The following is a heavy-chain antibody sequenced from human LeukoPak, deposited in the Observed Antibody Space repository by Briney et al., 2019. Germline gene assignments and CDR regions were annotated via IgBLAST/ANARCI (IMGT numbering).Heavy chain of an antibody. CDR2: IYYSGST. Sequence: PSETLSLTCTVSGGSISSYYWSWIRQPPGKGLEWIGYIYYSGSTNYNPSLKSRVTISVDTSKNQFSLKLSSVTAADTAVYYCARVGSSSSSAIDYYFDYWGQGTLVTVSS. V-gene: IGHV4-59*01. J-gene: IGHJ4*02. CDR1: GGSISSYY. D-gene: IGHD6-13*01. CDR3: ARVGSSSSSAIDYYFDY.